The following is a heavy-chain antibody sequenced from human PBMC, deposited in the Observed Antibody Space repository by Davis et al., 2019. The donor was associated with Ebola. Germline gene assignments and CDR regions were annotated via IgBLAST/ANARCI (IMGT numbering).Heavy chain of an antibody. Sequence: ASVKVSCKASGYTFTRYAIHWVRQAPGQRLEWMGRINPGIGNTKYSQKFQGRVTITRDTSASTAYMELSSLRSEDTSVYYCARDRGADYTFDYWGQGTLVTVSS. CDR3: ARDRGADYTFDY. V-gene: IGHV1-3*01. CDR2: INPGIGNT. J-gene: IGHJ4*02. CDR1: GYTFTRYA. D-gene: IGHD3-10*01.